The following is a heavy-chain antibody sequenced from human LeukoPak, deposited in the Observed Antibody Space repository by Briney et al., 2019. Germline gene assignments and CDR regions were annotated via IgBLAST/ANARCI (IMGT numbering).Heavy chain of an antibody. Sequence: PGGSLRLSCAASGFTFSSYAMHWVRQAPGKGLEYVSAISSNGGSTYYANSVKGRFTISRDNSKNTLYLQMGSLRAEDMAVYYCARDFCSSTSCPGPYYYYYMDVWGKGTTVTVSS. CDR2: ISSNGGST. D-gene: IGHD2-2*01. J-gene: IGHJ6*03. V-gene: IGHV3-64*01. CDR1: GFTFSSYA. CDR3: ARDFCSSTSCPGPYYYYYMDV.